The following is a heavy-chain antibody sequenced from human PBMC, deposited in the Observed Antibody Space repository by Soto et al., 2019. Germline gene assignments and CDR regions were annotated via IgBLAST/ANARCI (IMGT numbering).Heavy chain of an antibody. CDR1: GYTFSDYH. J-gene: IGHJ4*02. D-gene: IGHD6-19*01. V-gene: IGHV1-2*02. Sequence: ASVKVSCKTSGYTFSDYHIHWVRQAPGQGLEWMGRMIPNDGSTMYAQKFQGRVTVTRDTSISTAYMELSSLRFEDTAVYYCARERTVAGNDYWGQGTLVTVSS. CDR3: ARERTVAGNDY. CDR2: MIPNDGST.